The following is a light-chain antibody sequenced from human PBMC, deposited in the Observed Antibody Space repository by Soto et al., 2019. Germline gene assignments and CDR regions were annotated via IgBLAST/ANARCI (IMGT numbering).Light chain of an antibody. CDR2: EVS. J-gene: IGLJ2*01. CDR1: SSDVGAYKY. Sequence: QSALTQPASVSGSPGQSITISCTGTSSDVGAYKYVTWHQQSPGKAPKLILFEVSNRPSRVSSRFSGSRSGDTASLTISGLHPEDEGYYYCSSYATGTTLVFGGGTKLTVL. CDR3: SSYATGTTLV. V-gene: IGLV2-14*01.